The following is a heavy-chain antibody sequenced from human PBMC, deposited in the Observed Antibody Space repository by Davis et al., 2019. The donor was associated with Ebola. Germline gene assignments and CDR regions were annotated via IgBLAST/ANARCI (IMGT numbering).Heavy chain of an antibody. J-gene: IGHJ5*02. CDR1: GFTFSSYG. CDR2: ISYDGSDK. Sequence: GESLKISCVASGFTFSSYGFYWVRQAPGKGLEWVAAISYDGSDKYYADPVKGRFTISRDNSKATLYPQMNSLRAEDTAVYYCARALQWYCSSTSCHPHWFDPWGQGTTVTVSS. V-gene: IGHV3-33*05. D-gene: IGHD2-2*01. CDR3: ARALQWYCSSTSCHPHWFDP.